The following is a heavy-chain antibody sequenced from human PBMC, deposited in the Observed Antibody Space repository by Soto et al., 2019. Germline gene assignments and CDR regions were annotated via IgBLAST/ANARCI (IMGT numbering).Heavy chain of an antibody. CDR2: IYHGRST. J-gene: IGHJ3*02. D-gene: IGHD3-16*01. CDR1: GGSISTNNW. CDR3: ARESGSITVRGPFDS. Sequence: QVQLQESGPGLVKPSGTLSLTCSVSGGSISTNNWWSWVRQSPGKGLEWIGEIYHGRSTNYNPSLMNRIPISRDESRNHCSLILKSVTAADTVIYYCARESGSITVRGPFDSWGQGTLVTVSS. V-gene: IGHV4-4*02.